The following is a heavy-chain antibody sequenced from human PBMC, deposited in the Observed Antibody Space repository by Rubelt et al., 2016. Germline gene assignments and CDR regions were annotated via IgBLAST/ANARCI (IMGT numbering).Heavy chain of an antibody. CDR2: IFYSGSQ. D-gene: IGHD4-23*01. Sequence: QVQLQESGPGLVKPSETLSLTCTVSGGSMNGYYYSWVRQPPGKGLEWIAYIFYSGSQYSNPSLKSRVTISVDTSRNQVSLNLRSVTAADTAVYYCAREDGGPGRYFDMDVWGQGTTVTVSS. V-gene: IGHV4-59*12. CDR3: AREDGGPGRYFDMDV. J-gene: IGHJ6*02. CDR1: GGSMNGYY.